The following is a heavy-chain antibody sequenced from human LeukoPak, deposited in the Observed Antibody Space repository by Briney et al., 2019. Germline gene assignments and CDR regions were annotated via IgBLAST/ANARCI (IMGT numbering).Heavy chain of an antibody. Sequence: SETLSLTCAVCGGSFSGYYWSCIRQPPGKGLEWIGEINNSGNINYNPSLKSRVTTSVDTSKNQLSLKVYSVTAADTAVYYCTRCGPGNRLSNWGQGTLVTVSS. CDR3: TRCGPGNRLSN. D-gene: IGHD1-14*01. V-gene: IGHV4-34*01. CDR2: INNSGNI. CDR1: GGSFSGYY. J-gene: IGHJ4*02.